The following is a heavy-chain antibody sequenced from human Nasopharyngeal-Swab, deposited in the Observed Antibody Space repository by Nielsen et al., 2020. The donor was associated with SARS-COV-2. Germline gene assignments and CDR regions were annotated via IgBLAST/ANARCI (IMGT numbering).Heavy chain of an antibody. CDR3: AKEVTMIVVVRGRGDY. CDR2: ISWDSGNI. Sequence: SLKISCAASGFTFDDYAIHWVRQAPGRGLEWVSGISWDSGNIGYADSVKGRFTISRDNSKNTLYLQMNSLRAEDTAVYYCAKEVTMIVVVRGRGDYWGQGTLVTVSS. J-gene: IGHJ4*02. V-gene: IGHV3-9*01. CDR1: GFTFDDYA. D-gene: IGHD3-22*01.